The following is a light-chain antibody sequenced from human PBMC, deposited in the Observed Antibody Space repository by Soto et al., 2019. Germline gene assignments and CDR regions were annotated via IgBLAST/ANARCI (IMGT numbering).Light chain of an antibody. CDR3: QQYNSYSIT. CDR1: QSISSW. Sequence: DIQMTQSPSTLSASVGDRVTITCRASQSISSWLAWYQQKPGKAPKLLIYDASSLESGVPSRFSGSGSGTEFTLTIISLQPDDFATYYYQQYNSYSITFGQGTRLEIK. V-gene: IGKV1-5*01. CDR2: DAS. J-gene: IGKJ5*01.